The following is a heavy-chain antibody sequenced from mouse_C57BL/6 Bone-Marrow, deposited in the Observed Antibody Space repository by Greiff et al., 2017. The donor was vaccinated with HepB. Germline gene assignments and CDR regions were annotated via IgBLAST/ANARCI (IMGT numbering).Heavy chain of an antibody. CDR1: GYTFTSYW. V-gene: IGHV1-64*01. D-gene: IGHD2-5*01. CDR2: IHPNSGST. Sequence: LQQPGAELVKPGASVKLSCKASGYTFTSYWMHWVKQRPGQGLEWIGMIHPNSGSTNYNEKFKSKATLTVDKSSSTAYMQLSSLTSEDSAVYYCARRDYSNYGFAYWGQGTLVTVSA. CDR3: ARRDYSNYGFAY. J-gene: IGHJ3*01.